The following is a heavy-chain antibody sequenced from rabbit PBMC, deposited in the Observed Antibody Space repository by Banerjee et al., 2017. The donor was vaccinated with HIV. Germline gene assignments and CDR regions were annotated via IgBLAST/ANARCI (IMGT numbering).Heavy chain of an antibody. CDR2: IYTGSSGNT. CDR1: GFSFSYYYW. J-gene: IGHJ2*01. CDR3: ARDPLFYAGSSYVTYYFWF. V-gene: IGHV1S40*01. Sequence: QSLEESGGDLVKPGASLTLTCTASGFSFSYYYWICWVRQAPGKGLEWLGCIYTGSSGNTYYASWAKGRFTISKTSSTTVTLQMTSLTAADTATYFCARDPLFYAGSSYVTYYFWFRGPGTLVTVS. D-gene: IGHD8-1*01.